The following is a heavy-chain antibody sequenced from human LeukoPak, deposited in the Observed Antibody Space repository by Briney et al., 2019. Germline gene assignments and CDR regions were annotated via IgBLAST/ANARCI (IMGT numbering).Heavy chain of an antibody. CDR3: ASDGFWFGELLERLGQNAFDI. Sequence: GRSLRLSCAASGFTFSSYAMHWVRQAPGKGLEWVAVISYDGSNKYYADSVKGRFTISRDNSKNTLYLQMNSLRAEDTAVYYCASDGFWFGELLERLGQNAFDIWGQGTMVTVSS. CDR2: ISYDGSNK. D-gene: IGHD3-10*01. CDR1: GFTFSSYA. V-gene: IGHV3-30-3*01. J-gene: IGHJ3*02.